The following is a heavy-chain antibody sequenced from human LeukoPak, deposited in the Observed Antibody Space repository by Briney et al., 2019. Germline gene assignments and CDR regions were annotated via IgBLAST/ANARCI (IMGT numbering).Heavy chain of an antibody. CDR1: GGSISNYY. CDR3: ARRYYGVLDY. D-gene: IGHD3-9*01. Sequence: PSETLSLTCTVSGGSISNYYWSWIRQPPGKGLEWVGYIYYSGSTNYNPSLKSRVTLSVDTSKNQFSLKLSSVTAADTAVYYCARRYYGVLDYWGQGTLVTVSS. CDR2: IYYSGST. V-gene: IGHV4-59*08. J-gene: IGHJ4*02.